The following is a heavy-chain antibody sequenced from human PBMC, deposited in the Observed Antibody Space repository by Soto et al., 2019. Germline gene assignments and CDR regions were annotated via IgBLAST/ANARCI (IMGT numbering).Heavy chain of an antibody. D-gene: IGHD6-13*01. CDR1: GGSISSYY. Sequence: SETLSLTCTVSGGSISSYYWSWIRQPAGKGLERIGRIYTSGSTNYNPSLKSRVTMSVDTSKNQFSLKLSSVTAADTAVYYCARDRIAAAGTPYYFDYWGQGTLVTVSS. CDR3: ARDRIAAAGTPYYFDY. CDR2: IYTSGST. J-gene: IGHJ4*02. V-gene: IGHV4-4*07.